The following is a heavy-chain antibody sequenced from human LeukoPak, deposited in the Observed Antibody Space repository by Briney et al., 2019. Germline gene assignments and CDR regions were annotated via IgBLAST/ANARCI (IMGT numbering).Heavy chain of an antibody. D-gene: IGHD3-22*01. CDR3: ARAKYYYDSSGRLIDY. Sequence: GGSLKISCKGSGYSFTSYWIGWVRQMPGKGLEWMGIIYPGDSDTRYSPSFQGQVTISADKSISTAYLQWSSLKASDTAMYYCARAKYYYDSSGRLIDYWGQGTLVTVSS. CDR1: GYSFTSYW. V-gene: IGHV5-51*01. CDR2: IYPGDSDT. J-gene: IGHJ4*02.